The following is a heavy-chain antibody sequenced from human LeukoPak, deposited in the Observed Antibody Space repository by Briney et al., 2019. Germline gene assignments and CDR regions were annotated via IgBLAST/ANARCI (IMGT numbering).Heavy chain of an antibody. V-gene: IGHV4-31*03. J-gene: IGHJ4*02. CDR3: ARDVTSAGDPPHFDY. CDR1: GGSISSGGYY. CDR2: IYYSGST. D-gene: IGHD2-21*02. Sequence: SQTLSLTCTVSGGSISSGGYYWSWIRQHPGKGLEWIGYIYYSGSTYYSPSLKSRVTISVDTSKNQFSLKLSSVTAADTAVYYCARDVTSAGDPPHFDYWGQGTLVTVSS.